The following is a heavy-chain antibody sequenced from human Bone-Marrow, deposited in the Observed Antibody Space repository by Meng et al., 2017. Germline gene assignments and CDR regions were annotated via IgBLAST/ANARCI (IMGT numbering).Heavy chain of an antibody. Sequence: QVRLRQWGEGLLKPSEPLSLTCVVPGGSFSDYYWSWIRQPPGKGLEWIGEINHSGSTNYNPSLESRATISVDTSQNNLSLKLSSVTAADSAVYYCARGPTTMAHDFDYWGQGTLVTVSS. CDR2: INHSGST. J-gene: IGHJ4*02. CDR1: GGSFSDYY. CDR3: ARGPTTMAHDFDY. V-gene: IGHV4-34*01. D-gene: IGHD4-11*01.